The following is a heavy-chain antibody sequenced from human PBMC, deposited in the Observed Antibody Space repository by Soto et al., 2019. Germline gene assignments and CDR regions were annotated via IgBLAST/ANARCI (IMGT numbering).Heavy chain of an antibody. J-gene: IGHJ4*02. D-gene: IGHD6-19*01. CDR2: ISGSGGST. CDR3: AKESYSSGWSSSFDY. CDR1: GFTFSSYA. Sequence: GGSLRLSCAASGFTFSSYAMSWVRQAPWKGLEWVSAISGSGGSTYYADSVKGRFTISRDNSKNTLYLQMNSLRAEDTAVYYCAKESYSSGWSSSFDYWGQGTLVTVSS. V-gene: IGHV3-23*01.